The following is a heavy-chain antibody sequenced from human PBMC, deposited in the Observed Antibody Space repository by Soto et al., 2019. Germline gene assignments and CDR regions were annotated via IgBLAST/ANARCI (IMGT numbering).Heavy chain of an antibody. CDR1: GFTFSSYG. Sequence: PGGSLRLSCAASGFTFSSYGMHWVRQAPGKELEWVAVIWYDGSNKYYAGSVKGRFTISRDNSKNTLYLQMNSLRAEDTAVYYCARDQGPCSGGSCYPDYWGQGTLVTVSS. CDR3: ARDQGPCSGGSCYPDY. CDR2: IWYDGSNK. V-gene: IGHV3-33*01. D-gene: IGHD2-15*01. J-gene: IGHJ4*02.